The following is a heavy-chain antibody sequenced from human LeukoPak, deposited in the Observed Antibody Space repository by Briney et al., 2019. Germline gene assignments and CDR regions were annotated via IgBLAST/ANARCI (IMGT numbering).Heavy chain of an antibody. CDR2: IYTSGST. D-gene: IGHD3-22*01. V-gene: IGHV4-4*07. CDR3: ARSSRTPHYYDSSGYYRAEYFQH. J-gene: IGHJ1*01. Sequence: SETLSLTCTVSGGSISSYYWSWIRQPAGKGLEWIGRIYTSGSTNYNPSLKSRVTMSVDTSKNQFSLKLSSVTAADTAVYYCARSSRTPHYYDSSGYYRAEYFQHWGQGTLVTVS. CDR1: GGSISSYY.